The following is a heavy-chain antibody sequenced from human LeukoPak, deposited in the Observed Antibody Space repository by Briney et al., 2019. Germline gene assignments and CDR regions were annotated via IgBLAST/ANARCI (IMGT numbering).Heavy chain of an antibody. CDR3: AKDLGYCSSTSCQNWFDP. CDR1: GFNFSSYS. D-gene: IGHD2-2*03. Sequence: SGGSLRLSCAASGFNFSSYSMNWVRQAPGKGLEWVSSISSSSSFRYYADSVKGRFTISRDNSKNTLYLQMNSLRAEDTAVYYCAKDLGYCSSTSCQNWFDPWGQGTLVTVSS. V-gene: IGHV3-21*01. CDR2: ISSSSSFR. J-gene: IGHJ5*02.